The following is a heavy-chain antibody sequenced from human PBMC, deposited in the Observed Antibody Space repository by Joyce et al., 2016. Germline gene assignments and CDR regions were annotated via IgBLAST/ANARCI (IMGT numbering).Heavy chain of an antibody. D-gene: IGHD6-19*01. V-gene: IGHV5-10-1*03. J-gene: IGHJ6*02. CDR1: GYSFTSYW. CDR2: IYLSYSGS. CDR3: ARHSSGWWFYGLDV. Sequence: EVQLVQSGAEVKKPGESLRISCKGSGYSFTSYWITWGRQMPGKGLEWMVTIYLSYSGSNFSPSFQGHVTISADKSINTAYVQWSSLKASDTAMYFCARHSSGWWFYGLDVWGQGTTVTVSS.